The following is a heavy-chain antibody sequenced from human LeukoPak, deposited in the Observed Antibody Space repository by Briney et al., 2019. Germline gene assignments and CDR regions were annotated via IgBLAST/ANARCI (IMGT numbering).Heavy chain of an antibody. CDR1: GGSISSSSYY. CDR3: ASFDSVAGTGVHAFDI. D-gene: IGHD6-19*01. CDR2: INHSGST. Sequence: PSETLSLTCTVSGGSISSSSYYWGWIRQPPGKGLEWIGEINHSGSTNYNPSLKSRVTISVDTSKNQFSLKLSSVTAADTAVYYCASFDSVAGTGVHAFDIWGQGTMVTVSS. J-gene: IGHJ3*02. V-gene: IGHV4-39*07.